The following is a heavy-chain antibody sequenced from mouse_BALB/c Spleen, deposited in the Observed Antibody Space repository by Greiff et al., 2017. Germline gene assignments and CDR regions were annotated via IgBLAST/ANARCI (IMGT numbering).Heavy chain of an antibody. Sequence: EVKLMESGGGLVKPGGSLKLSCAASGFTFSSYAMSWVRQTPEKRLEWVASISSGGSTYYPDSVKGRFTISRDNARNILYLQMSSLRSEDTAMYYCARGWNYGSSYAMDYWGQGTSVTVSS. D-gene: IGHD1-1*01. CDR3: ARGWNYGSSYAMDY. CDR2: ISSGGST. V-gene: IGHV5-6-5*01. CDR1: GFTFSSYA. J-gene: IGHJ4*01.